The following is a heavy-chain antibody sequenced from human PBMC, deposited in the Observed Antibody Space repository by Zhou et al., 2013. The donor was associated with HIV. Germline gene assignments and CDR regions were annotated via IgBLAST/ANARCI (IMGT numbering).Heavy chain of an antibody. Sequence: QVQLQESGPGLVKPSETLSLTCTVSGGSISSHYWSWIRQPPGKGLEWIGYIYYSGSTNYNPSLKSRVTISVDTSKNQFSLKLSSVTAADTAVYYCARSMGLWFGEPVYWGQGTLVTGLL. CDR1: GGSISSHY. V-gene: IGHV4-59*11. J-gene: IGHJ4*02. CDR3: ARSMGLWFGEPVY. CDR2: IYYSGST. D-gene: IGHD3-10*01.